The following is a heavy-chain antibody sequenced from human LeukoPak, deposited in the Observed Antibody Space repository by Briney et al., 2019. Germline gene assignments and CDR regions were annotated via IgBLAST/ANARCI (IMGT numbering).Heavy chain of an antibody. CDR1: GFTFISYA. V-gene: IGHV3-23*01. D-gene: IGHD2-2*02. CDR2: ITGSGANA. CDR3: AKHGGRGCTGTSCYIDY. Sequence: GGSLRLSCEASGFTFISYAISWVRPAPGKGLEWVSVITGSGANAYYADSVKGRLTNSRDNSKNTVYLQMNSLRAEDTAVYYCAKHGGRGCTGTSCYIDYWGQGTLVTVSS. J-gene: IGHJ4*02.